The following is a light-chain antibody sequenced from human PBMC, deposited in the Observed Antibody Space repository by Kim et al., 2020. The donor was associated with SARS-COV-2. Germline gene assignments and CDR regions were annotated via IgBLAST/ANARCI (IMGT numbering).Light chain of an antibody. V-gene: IGKV3-20*01. CDR3: QQYASSYT. CDR2: GAS. Sequence: EIVLTQSPGTLSLSPGERATLSCRASQSVSSDYLAWYQQKPGQAPRLLIYGASSRATGIPDRFSGSGSGTDFTLTISRLEPADFAVYYCQQYASSYTFGQGTSWRS. J-gene: IGKJ2*01. CDR1: QSVSSDY.